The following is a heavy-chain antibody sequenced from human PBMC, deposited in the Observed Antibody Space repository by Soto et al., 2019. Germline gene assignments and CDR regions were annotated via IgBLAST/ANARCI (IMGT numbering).Heavy chain of an antibody. V-gene: IGHV3-33*01. Sequence: QVQLVESGGGVVQPGRSLRLSCAASGFTFSSYGMHWVRQAPGKGLEWVAVIWYDGSNKYYADSVKGRFTISRDNSKNTLYLQMNSLRADDTAVYYCARDVNHPYYYDSSGYNFDYWGQGTLVTVSS. CDR1: GFTFSSYG. CDR3: ARDVNHPYYYDSSGYNFDY. J-gene: IGHJ4*02. CDR2: IWYDGSNK. D-gene: IGHD3-22*01.